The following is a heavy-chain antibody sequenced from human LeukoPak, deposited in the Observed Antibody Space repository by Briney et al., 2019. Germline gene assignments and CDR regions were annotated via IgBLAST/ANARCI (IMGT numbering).Heavy chain of an antibody. CDR2: IIPIFGTV. CDR3: ASTMKTTVVTFHFDY. D-gene: IGHD4-23*01. J-gene: IGHJ4*02. Sequence: EASVKVSCKASGCTFSNYAISWVRQAPGPGLEWMGVIIPIFGTVNYAQKFQGRVTITADESTSTAYMELSSLRSEDTAIYYCASTMKTTVVTFHFDYWGQGTLVTVSS. V-gene: IGHV1-69*13. CDR1: GCTFSNYA.